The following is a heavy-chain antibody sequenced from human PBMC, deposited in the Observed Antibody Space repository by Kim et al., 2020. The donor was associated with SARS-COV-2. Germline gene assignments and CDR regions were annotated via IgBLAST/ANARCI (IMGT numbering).Heavy chain of an antibody. V-gene: IGHV1-2*02. Sequence: ASVKVSCKAFGYTFNAWYIHWVRQAPGQGLEWMGWINPNTGGTYYAQGFQGRVTMTSDTSITTAFLYLTNLKSDDTAIYYCARGRGVDYWGQGALVTVSS. CDR1: GYTFNAWY. CDR2: INPNTGGT. J-gene: IGHJ4*02. CDR3: ARGRGVDY.